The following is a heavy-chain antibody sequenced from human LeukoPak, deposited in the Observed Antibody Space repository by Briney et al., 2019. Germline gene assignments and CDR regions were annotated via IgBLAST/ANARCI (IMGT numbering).Heavy chain of an antibody. CDR3: ARRKDAFDI. CDR1: GFTVSSSY. V-gene: IGHV3-53*01. J-gene: IGHJ3*02. CDR2: FYSGGST. Sequence: GGSLRLSCAASGFTVSSSYMSWVRQAPGKGLEWVSVFYSGGSTYYADSVKGRFTISRDNSKTTLYLQMDSLRAEDTAVYYCARRKDAFDIWGQGTMVTVSS.